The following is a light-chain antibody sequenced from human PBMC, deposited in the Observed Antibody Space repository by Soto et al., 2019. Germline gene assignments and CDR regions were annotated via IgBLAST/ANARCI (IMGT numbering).Light chain of an antibody. V-gene: IGKV3-20*01. CDR2: GAS. CDR1: QSVSSSY. CDR3: QQYGSSPLT. Sequence: IVLTQSPGTLSLSPGERATLSCRASQSVSSSYLAWYQQKPGQAPRLLIYGASSRATGIPDRFSGSGSGTDLTLTISRLEPEDFAVYYCQQYGSSPLTFGQGTKVDI. J-gene: IGKJ1*01.